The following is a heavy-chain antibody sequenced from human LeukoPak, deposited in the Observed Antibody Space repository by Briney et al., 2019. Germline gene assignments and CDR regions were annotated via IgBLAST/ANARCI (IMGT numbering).Heavy chain of an antibody. CDR3: ARRAGRWSYFDY. V-gene: IGHV4-34*01. CDR1: GASLSDYC. D-gene: IGHD5-24*01. J-gene: IGHJ4*02. Sequence: SETLSLTCDVSGASLSDYCWTWIRQTPGKGLEWIGHMNHLLTTNYNPSLESRVTISLDTSKNQFSLKLSSVTAADTAVYYCARRAGRWSYFDYWGQGTLVTVSS. CDR2: MNHLLTT.